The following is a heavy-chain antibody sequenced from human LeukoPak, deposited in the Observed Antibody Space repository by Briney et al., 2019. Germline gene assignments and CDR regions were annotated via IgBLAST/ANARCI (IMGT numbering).Heavy chain of an antibody. D-gene: IGHD1-26*01. Sequence: PSETLSLTCTVSGGSISSYYWSWIRQPPGKGLEWIGYIYYSGSTNYNPSLKSRVTISVDTSKNQFSLKLSSVTAVDTAVYYCARGPSTHSGSYDAFDIWGQGTMVTVSS. CDR3: ARGPSTHSGSYDAFDI. V-gene: IGHV4-59*01. CDR2: IYYSGST. J-gene: IGHJ3*02. CDR1: GGSISSYY.